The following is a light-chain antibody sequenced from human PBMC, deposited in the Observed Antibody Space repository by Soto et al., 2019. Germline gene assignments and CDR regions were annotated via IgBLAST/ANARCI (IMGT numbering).Light chain of an antibody. J-gene: IGKJ1*01. Sequence: TQSPTTPSVSPGERNTLSFRASQSVGNNLAWYQQKPGQAPRLLIYGASNRATGIPDRFSGSGSGTDFTLTISRLVPEDFAVYYCQQYGSSGTFGQGTKVDIK. V-gene: IGKV3-20*01. CDR2: GAS. CDR1: QSVGNN. CDR3: QQYGSSGT.